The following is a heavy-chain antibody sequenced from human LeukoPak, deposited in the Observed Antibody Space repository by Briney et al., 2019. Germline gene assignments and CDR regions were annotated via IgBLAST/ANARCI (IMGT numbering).Heavy chain of an antibody. CDR2: ISGSGGST. J-gene: IGHJ4*02. CDR3: AKPALRYFDWLLN. CDR1: GFTFSSYS. D-gene: IGHD3-9*01. Sequence: GGSLRLSCAASGFTFSSYSMNWVRQAPGKGLEWVSAISGSGGSTYYADSVKGRFTISRDNSKNTLYLQMNSLRAEDTAVYYCAKPALRYFDWLLNWGQGTLVTVSS. V-gene: IGHV3-23*01.